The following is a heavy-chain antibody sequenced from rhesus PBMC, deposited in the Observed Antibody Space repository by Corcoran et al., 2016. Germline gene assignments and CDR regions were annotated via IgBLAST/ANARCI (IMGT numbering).Heavy chain of an antibody. CDR3: VRNRYRFDV. V-gene: IGHV4S11*01. CDR2: RYGNGGAK. Sequence: QVQLQESGPGLVRPLETLSLLCSVSNDSISRNYWTLIRQAPGTGPEWIGCRYGNGGAKQYNPTLKSQLTFLVDTPRTQVSLKLTSVTAADTAVYYCVRNRYRFDVWGAGVLVTVSS. J-gene: IGHJ5-1*01. D-gene: IGHD2-2*01. CDR1: NDSISRNY.